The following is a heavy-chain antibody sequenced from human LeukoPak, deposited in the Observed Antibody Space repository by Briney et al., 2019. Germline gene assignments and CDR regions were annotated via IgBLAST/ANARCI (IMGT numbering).Heavy chain of an antibody. Sequence: GGSLRLSCAASGFTFSSYAMSWVRQAPGKGLEWVSAISGSGGSTYYADSVKGRFTISRDNSKNTLYLQMNSLRAEDTAVYYCAKLQEGVVVAASSDYWGQGTLVTVSS. D-gene: IGHD2-15*01. CDR1: GFTFSSYA. J-gene: IGHJ4*02. CDR3: AKLQEGVVVAASSDY. CDR2: ISGSGGST. V-gene: IGHV3-23*01.